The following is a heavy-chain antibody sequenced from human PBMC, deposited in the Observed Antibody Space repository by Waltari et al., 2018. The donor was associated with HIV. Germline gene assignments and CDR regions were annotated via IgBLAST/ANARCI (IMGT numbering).Heavy chain of an antibody. Sequence: QVQLVQSGAETKKPRAPVRLSCKASGYPFIYFDINWVRRPPGRGLEWVGWMNPDNGDAGYGHKFKGRFSLTRDTSTDTAYMDVTNLKPEDTAVYYCTKGRRGALFGDEWGQGTLVTVSS. CDR2: MNPDNGDA. D-gene: IGHD3-3*01. CDR3: TKGRRGALFGDE. J-gene: IGHJ4*02. CDR1: GYPFIYFD. V-gene: IGHV1-8*02.